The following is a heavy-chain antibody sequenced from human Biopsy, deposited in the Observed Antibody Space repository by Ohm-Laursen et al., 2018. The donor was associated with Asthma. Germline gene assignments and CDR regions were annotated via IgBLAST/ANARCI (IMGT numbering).Heavy chain of an antibody. CDR2: ITHDGSEK. J-gene: IGHJ4*02. CDR3: ARGDSSNWSHYYFDY. Sequence: SLRLSCAASGFTFGDSCLSWVRPVPGTGLAWLANITHDGSEKNHVDSLKGRFTISRDNAKNSLYLQMNSLRAEDTAVYYCARGDSSNWSHYYFDYWGQGTLVTVSS. CDR1: GFTFGDSC. V-gene: IGHV3-7*01. D-gene: IGHD3-22*01.